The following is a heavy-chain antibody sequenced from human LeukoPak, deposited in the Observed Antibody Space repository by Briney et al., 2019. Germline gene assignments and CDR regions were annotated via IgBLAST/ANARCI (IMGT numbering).Heavy chain of an antibody. CDR1: GGSISSYY. CDR2: VYYSGST. D-gene: IGHD3-10*01. V-gene: IGHV4-59*08. CDR3: ARHATSGSLFDY. Sequence: NPSETLSLTCTVSGGSISSYYWSWIRQPPGKGLEWIGYVYYSGSTDYIPSLKSRVTMSIDTSKNQFSLRLSSVTAAGTAVYYCARHATSGSLFDYWGQGTLVTVSS. J-gene: IGHJ4*02.